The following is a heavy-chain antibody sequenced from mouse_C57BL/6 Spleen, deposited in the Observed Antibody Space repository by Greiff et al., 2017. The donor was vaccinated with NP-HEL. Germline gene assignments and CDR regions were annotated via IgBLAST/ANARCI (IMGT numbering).Heavy chain of an antibody. J-gene: IGHJ3*01. V-gene: IGHV1-15*01. CDR3: TRLPPFAY. CDR1: GYTFTDYE. D-gene: IGHD1-1*01. Sequence: VQLQQPGAELVRPGASVTLSCKASGYTFTDYEMHWVKQTPVHGLEWIGAIDPETGGTAYNQKFKGKAILTADKSSSTAYMELRSLTSEDSAVYYCTRLPPFAYWGQGTLVTVSA. CDR2: IDPETGGT.